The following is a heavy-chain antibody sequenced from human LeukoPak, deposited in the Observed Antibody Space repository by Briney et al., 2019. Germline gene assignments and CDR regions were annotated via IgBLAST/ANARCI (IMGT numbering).Heavy chain of an antibody. V-gene: IGHV3-74*01. CDR2: INSDGSST. J-gene: IGHJ3*02. D-gene: IGHD6-13*01. Sequence: PGGSLRLSCAASGFTFSSYSMNWVRQAPGKGLERVSRINSDGSSTNYADSVKGRFTISRDNAKSTLYLQMNSLRAEYTAVYYCARDFGCRSSCSDAFDICGQGTMVTVSS. CDR3: ARDFGCRSSCSDAFDI. CDR1: GFTFSSYS.